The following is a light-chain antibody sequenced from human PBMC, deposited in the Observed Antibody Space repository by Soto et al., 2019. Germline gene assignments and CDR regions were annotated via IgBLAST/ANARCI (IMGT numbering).Light chain of an antibody. Sequence: FMLTQPHSVSESPGKTVTISCTRSSGSIASNYVQWYQQRPGSAHTTVIYEDNQRPSGVPDRVSGSIDSSSNSASLTISGLKTEDEADYYCQSYDSSNHVVFGGGTKLTV. CDR1: SGSIASNY. V-gene: IGLV6-57*04. CDR3: QSYDSSNHVV. J-gene: IGLJ2*01. CDR2: EDN.